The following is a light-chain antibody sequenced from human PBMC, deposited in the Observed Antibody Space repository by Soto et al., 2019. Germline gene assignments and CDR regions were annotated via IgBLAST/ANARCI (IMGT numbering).Light chain of an antibody. CDR3: QQYNNWPPIT. J-gene: IGKJ5*01. V-gene: IGKV3-20*01. CDR1: QSVSSIY. CDR2: GTS. Sequence: EIVLTQSPATLSLSPGERATLPCSASQSVSSIYFAWYQQKPGQAPRLLIYGTSSRATGIPDRFSGSGSGRDFTLTISTLDPEDFAVYYCQQYNNWPPITFGQGTRLEI.